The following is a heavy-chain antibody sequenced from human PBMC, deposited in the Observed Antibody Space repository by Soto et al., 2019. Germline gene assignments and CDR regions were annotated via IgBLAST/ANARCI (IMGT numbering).Heavy chain of an antibody. V-gene: IGHV3-7*03. D-gene: IGHD4-17*01. CDR3: ARDTASRSYGSDY. Sequence: PGGSLRLSCAASGFTFSDFYMSWARQAPGKGLEWVAHISQVGLEIFYADSVKGRFAVSRDNAKNSLSLEMSGLRADDTAVYFCARDTASRSYGSDYWGQGTLVTVSS. CDR1: GFTFSDFY. J-gene: IGHJ4*02. CDR2: ISQVGLEI.